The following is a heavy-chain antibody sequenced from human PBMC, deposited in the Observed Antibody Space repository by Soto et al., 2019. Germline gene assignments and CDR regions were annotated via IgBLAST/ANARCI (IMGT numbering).Heavy chain of an antibody. CDR3: ARKPTRCGFDI. V-gene: IGHV4-34*01. J-gene: IGHJ3*02. CDR1: GGSFSGYY. Sequence: SETLSLTCAVYGGSFSGYYWSWIRQPPGKGLEWIGEINHSGSTNYNPSLKSRVTISVDTSKNQFSLKLISVTAADTSVYYGARKPTRCGFDIWGQGTMVTVSS. CDR2: INHSGST.